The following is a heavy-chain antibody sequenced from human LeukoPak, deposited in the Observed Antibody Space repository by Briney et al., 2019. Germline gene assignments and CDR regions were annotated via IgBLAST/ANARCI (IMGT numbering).Heavy chain of an antibody. CDR2: IYYSGST. V-gene: IGHV4-39*01. J-gene: IGHJ3*02. CDR3: ARPGDYYDSSGYYFRDAFDI. D-gene: IGHD3-22*01. Sequence: KPSETLSLTCTVSGGSISSSSYYWDWIRQPPGKGLEWIGSIYYSGSTYYNPSLKSRVTISVDTSKNQFSLKLSSVTAADTAVYYCARPGDYYDSSGYYFRDAFDIWGQGTMVTVSS. CDR1: GGSISSSSYY.